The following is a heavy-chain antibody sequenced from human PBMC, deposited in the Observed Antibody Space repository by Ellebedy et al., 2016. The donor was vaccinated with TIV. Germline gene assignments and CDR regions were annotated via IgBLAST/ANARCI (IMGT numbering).Heavy chain of an antibody. CDR2: MNPNSGNT. J-gene: IGHJ6*02. Sequence: ASVKVSXKASGYTFTSYDINWMRQATGQGLEWMGWMNPNSGNTGYAQKFQGRVTMTRDTSISTAYMELSSLKSEDTAVYYCARGDGPAAMILYYYYGMDVWGQGTTVTVSS. V-gene: IGHV1-8*02. CDR1: GYTFTSYD. CDR3: ARGDGPAAMILYYYYGMDV. D-gene: IGHD2-2*01.